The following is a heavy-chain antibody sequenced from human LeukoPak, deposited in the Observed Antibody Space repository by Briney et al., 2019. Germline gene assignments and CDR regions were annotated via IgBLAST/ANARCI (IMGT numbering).Heavy chain of an antibody. CDR1: GASINSDY. D-gene: IGHD3-10*01. V-gene: IGHV4-4*07. J-gene: IGHJ4*02. Sequence: SETLSLTCTVSGASINSDYWTWVRQVAGKGLEWIGRIFASGSTNYNPYLRSRITMSVDTSKNQFSLDLSSVTAADTGVYYCARGWAPRGEKSSFASWGQGTLVTVSS. CDR2: IFASGST. CDR3: ARGWAPRGEKSSFAS.